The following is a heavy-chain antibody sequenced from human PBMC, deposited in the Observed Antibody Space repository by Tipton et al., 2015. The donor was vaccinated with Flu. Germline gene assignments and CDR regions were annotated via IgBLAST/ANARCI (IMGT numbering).Heavy chain of an antibody. D-gene: IGHD4-11*01. CDR2: VSRSGST. J-gene: IGHJ5*02. CDR1: GDSISSRYY. Sequence: TLSLTCTVSGDSISSRYYWAWIRQFPGKGLEWIGTVSRSGSTIYSPSLKSRVTISIDRSKNQFSLNLKSVTAADMAVYYCARRDYTNYASDPKSWFDPWGQGTLVAVSS. V-gene: IGHV4-38-2*02. CDR3: ARRDYTNYASDPKSWFDP.